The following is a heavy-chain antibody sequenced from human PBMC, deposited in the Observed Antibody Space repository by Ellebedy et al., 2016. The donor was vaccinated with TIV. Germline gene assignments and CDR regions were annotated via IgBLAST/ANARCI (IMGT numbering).Heavy chain of an antibody. CDR3: ARHSVAYSRDFDY. D-gene: IGHD5-18*01. CDR2: IYYSGST. CDR1: GGSISSYY. Sequence: MPSETLSLTCTVSGGSISSYYWSWIRQPPGKGLEWIGYIYYSGSTNYNPPLKSRVTISVDTSKNQFSLKLSSVTAADTAVYYCARHSVAYSRDFDYWGQGTLVTVSS. J-gene: IGHJ4*02. V-gene: IGHV4-59*01.